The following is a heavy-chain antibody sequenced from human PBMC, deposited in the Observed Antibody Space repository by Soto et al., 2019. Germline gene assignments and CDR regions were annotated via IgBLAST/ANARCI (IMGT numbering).Heavy chain of an antibody. CDR1: GYTFTSYG. CDR2: VSAYNGNT. Sequence: ASVKVSCKASGYTFTSYGISWVRQAPGQGLEWMGWVSAYNGNTNYAQKLQGRVTMTTDTSTSTAYMELRSLRSDDTAVYYCAIQPNNAVAGALGYWGQGTLVNASS. D-gene: IGHD6-19*01. CDR3: AIQPNNAVAGALGY. V-gene: IGHV1-18*04. J-gene: IGHJ4*02.